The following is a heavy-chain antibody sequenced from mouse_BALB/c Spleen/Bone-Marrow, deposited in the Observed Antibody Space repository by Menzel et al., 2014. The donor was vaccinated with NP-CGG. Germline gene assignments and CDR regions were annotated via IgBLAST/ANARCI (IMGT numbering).Heavy chain of an antibody. D-gene: IGHD2-14*01. CDR1: GFNIKDTY. J-gene: IGHJ2*01. CDR3: TRYRIGIYSDY. Sequence: EVQLQQSGAELVKPGASVKLSCTASGFNIKDTYMHWVKQRPEQGLEWIGRVNPANGNTKYDPKFQGKATITADKSSNAAYLQSSSLTAEDTAFYCCTRYRIGIYSDYWGQGTTLTVSS. V-gene: IGHV14-3*02. CDR2: VNPANGNT.